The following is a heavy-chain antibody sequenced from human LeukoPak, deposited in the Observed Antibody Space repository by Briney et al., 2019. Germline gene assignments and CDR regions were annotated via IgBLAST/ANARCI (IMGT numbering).Heavy chain of an antibody. CDR1: GFTFSSYG. CDR2: ISYDGSNK. CDR3: AKDLGTGYYYGMDV. V-gene: IGHV3-30*18. J-gene: IGHJ6*02. Sequence: GGSLRLSCAASGFTFSSYGMHWVRQAPGKGLEWVAVISYDGSNKYYADSVKGRFTISRDNSKNTLYLQMNSPRAEDTAVYYCAKDLGTGYYYGMDVWGQGTTVTVSS.